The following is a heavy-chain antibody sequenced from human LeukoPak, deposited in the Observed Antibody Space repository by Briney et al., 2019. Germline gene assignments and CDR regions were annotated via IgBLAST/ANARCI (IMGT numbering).Heavy chain of an antibody. Sequence: SGGSLRLSCVASGFTMSDHYMDWVRQAPGKGLEWVANTNRDGSEKYYVDSVKGRVTISRDNAMNFLYLQLNSLRVDDTAVYYCARDSASCRGCAFDIWGQGTVVTVSS. CDR1: GFTMSDHY. J-gene: IGHJ3*02. D-gene: IGHD2-2*01. CDR2: TNRDGSEK. CDR3: ARDSASCRGCAFDI. V-gene: IGHV3-7*01.